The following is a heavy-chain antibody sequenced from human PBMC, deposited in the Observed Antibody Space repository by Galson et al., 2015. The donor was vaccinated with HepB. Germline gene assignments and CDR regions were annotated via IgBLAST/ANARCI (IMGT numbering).Heavy chain of an antibody. CDR3: AKDSSYDILTGCDY. J-gene: IGHJ4*02. D-gene: IGHD3-9*01. V-gene: IGHV3-30*02. CDR2: IRYDGSNK. CDR1: GFTFSSYG. Sequence: SLRLSCAASGFTFSSYGMHWVRQAPGKGLEWVAFIRYDGSNKYYADSVKGRFTISRDNSKNTLYLQMNSLRAEDTAVYYCAKDSSYDILTGCDYWGQGTLVTVSS.